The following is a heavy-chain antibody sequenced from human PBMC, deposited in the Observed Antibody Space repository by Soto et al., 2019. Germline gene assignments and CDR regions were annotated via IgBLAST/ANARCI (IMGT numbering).Heavy chain of an antibody. Sequence: QVQLVESGGGVVQPGRSLRLSCAASGFTFSSYGMHWVRQAPGKGLEWVAVIWYDGSNKHYADSVKGRFTISRDNSKNTLYLQMNSLRAEDTAVYYCARDNHYWPYYYDSSEGWFDPWGQGTLVTVSS. J-gene: IGHJ5*02. CDR3: ARDNHYWPYYYDSSEGWFDP. D-gene: IGHD3-22*01. CDR1: GFTFSSYG. V-gene: IGHV3-33*01. CDR2: IWYDGSNK.